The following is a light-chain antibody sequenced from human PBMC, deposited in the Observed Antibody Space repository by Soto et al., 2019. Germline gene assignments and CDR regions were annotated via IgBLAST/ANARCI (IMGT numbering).Light chain of an antibody. CDR2: GAS. CDR3: QQYGSSPPWT. J-gene: IGKJ1*01. V-gene: IGKV3-20*01. CDR1: QSVSSSY. Sequence: EIVLTQSPGTLSVSPVERATLSCMASQSVSSSYLAWYQQKPGQAPRLLIYGASSRATGIPDRFSGSGSGTEFTLTISRLEPEDFAVYYCQQYGSSPPWTFGQGTKVDIK.